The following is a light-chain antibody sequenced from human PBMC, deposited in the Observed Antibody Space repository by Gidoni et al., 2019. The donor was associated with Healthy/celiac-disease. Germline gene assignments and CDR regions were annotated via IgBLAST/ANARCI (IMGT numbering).Light chain of an antibody. J-gene: IGKJ4*01. Sequence: DLVMTQSPLSLPVTPGEPASISCRSSQSLLHSNGYNYLDWYLQKPGQSPQLLIYLGSNRASGVPDRFSGSGSGTDFTLKISRGEAEDVGVYYCMQALQTRLTFGGGTKVEIK. CDR3: MQALQTRLT. CDR2: LGS. V-gene: IGKV2-28*01. CDR1: QSLLHSNGYNY.